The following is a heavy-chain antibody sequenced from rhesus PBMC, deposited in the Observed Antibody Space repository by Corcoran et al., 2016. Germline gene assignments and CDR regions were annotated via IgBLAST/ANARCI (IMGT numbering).Heavy chain of an antibody. J-gene: IGHJ4*01. D-gene: IGHD6-25*01. CDR1: GYSISSGYY. CDR3: AGLLYSGSAEDY. Sequence: QVQLQESGPGLVKPSETLSRTCAVSGYSISSGYYWSWIRQPPGKGLEWIGYITYSGSTSYNPSLKSRVTISRDTSKNQFSLKLSSVTAADTAVYYCAGLLYSGSAEDYWGQGVLVTVSS. CDR2: ITYSGST. V-gene: IGHV4-122*02.